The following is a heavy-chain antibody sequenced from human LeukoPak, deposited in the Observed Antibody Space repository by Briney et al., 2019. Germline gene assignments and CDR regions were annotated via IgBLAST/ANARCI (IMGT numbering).Heavy chain of an antibody. CDR2: INPNSGGT. Sequence: ASVKVSCKASGYTFTGYYMHWVRQAPGQGLEWMGWINPNSGGTNYAQKFQGRVTTTRDTSISTAYMELSRLRSDDTAVYYCAREVGATTWGAFDIWGQGTMVTVSS. CDR3: AREVGATTWGAFDI. CDR1: GYTFTGYY. J-gene: IGHJ3*02. D-gene: IGHD1-26*01. V-gene: IGHV1-2*02.